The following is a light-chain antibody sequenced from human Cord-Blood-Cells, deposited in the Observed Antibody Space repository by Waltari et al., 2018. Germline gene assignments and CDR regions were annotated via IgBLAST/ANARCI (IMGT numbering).Light chain of an antibody. CDR3: SSYAGSNKLVV. CDR1: SRDVGGYNQ. J-gene: IGLJ2*01. CDR2: EVI. V-gene: IGLV2-8*01. Sequence: QSALTQPPSASGSPGQSVTVPCPRTSRDVGGYNQVSGYQQHPGKAPTRMIYEVITRPSGVPDRFSGSKSGNTASLTVSGLQAEDEADYYCSSYAGSNKLVVFGGGTKLTVL.